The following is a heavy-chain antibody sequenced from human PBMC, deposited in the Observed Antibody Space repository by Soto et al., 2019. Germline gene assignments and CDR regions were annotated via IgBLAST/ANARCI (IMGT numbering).Heavy chain of an antibody. Sequence: SETLSLTCTVSGGSISSGGYYWSWLRQNPGKGLEGIGYIDNSGSTYYNPSLKSRVTISLDTSKNQFSLKMSSVTAADTAVYYCAKDRAGFIMGSGAFDIWGQGTMVTVSS. CDR3: AKDRAGFIMGSGAFDI. D-gene: IGHD3-10*01. CDR2: IDNSGST. CDR1: GGSISSGGYY. J-gene: IGHJ3*02. V-gene: IGHV4-31*03.